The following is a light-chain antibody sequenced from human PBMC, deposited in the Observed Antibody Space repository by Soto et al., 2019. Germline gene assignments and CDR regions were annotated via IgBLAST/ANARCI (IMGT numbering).Light chain of an antibody. J-gene: IGKJ1*01. CDR1: QSVSSN. CDR3: QQYGSPRT. CDR2: GVS. Sequence: IVMTQARATLTVTAGERASVYSRASQSVSSNLAWYQQKPGQAPRLLIYGVSSRATGIPDRFSGSGSGTDFTRTISRREPEDLAVYSCQQYGSPRTLGQGTKVKIK. V-gene: IGKV3-20*01.